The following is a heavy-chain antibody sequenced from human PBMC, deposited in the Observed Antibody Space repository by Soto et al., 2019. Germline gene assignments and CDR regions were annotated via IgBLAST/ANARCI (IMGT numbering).Heavy chain of an antibody. CDR3: ARDPASGSYGYYYYGMDV. CDR2: ISSSSSTI. D-gene: IGHD1-26*01. V-gene: IGHV3-48*02. Sequence: GGSLRRSCAASGFTFSSYRMNWVRKAPGKGLEWVSYISSSSSTIYYADSVKGRFTISRDNAKNSLYLQMNSLRDEDTAVYYCARDPASGSYGYYYYGMDVWGQGTTVTVS. J-gene: IGHJ6*02. CDR1: GFTFSSYR.